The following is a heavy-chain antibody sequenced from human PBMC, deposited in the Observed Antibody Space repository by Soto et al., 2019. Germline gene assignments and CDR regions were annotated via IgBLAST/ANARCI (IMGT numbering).Heavy chain of an antibody. D-gene: IGHD6-13*01. J-gene: IGHJ5*02. CDR3: ARDHLGGIAAPVRPWFDP. CDR1: RFTFTSYA. Sequence: GGSLRLSCVASRFTFTSYAMSWVRQAPGKGLEWVAAISASGGATIHADSVKGRLTISRDNSKNTLYLQMNSLRAEDTAVYYCARDHLGGIAAPVRPWFDPWGQGTLVTVSS. V-gene: IGHV3-23*01. CDR2: ISASGGAT.